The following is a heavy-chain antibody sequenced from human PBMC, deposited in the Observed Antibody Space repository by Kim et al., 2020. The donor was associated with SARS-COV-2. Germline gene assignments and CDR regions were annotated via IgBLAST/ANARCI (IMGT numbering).Heavy chain of an antibody. V-gene: IGHV3-33*05. Sequence: GGSLRLSCAASGFTFSSSGMHWVRQAPGKGLEWVAVISYDGSNKYYADSVKGRFTISRDNSKNTLYLQMNSLRAEDTAVYYCARDMVVYAPREQQLDYWGQGTLVTVSS. D-gene: IGHD2-8*02. CDR3: ARDMVVYAPREQQLDY. CDR2: ISYDGSNK. J-gene: IGHJ4*02. CDR1: GFTFSSSG.